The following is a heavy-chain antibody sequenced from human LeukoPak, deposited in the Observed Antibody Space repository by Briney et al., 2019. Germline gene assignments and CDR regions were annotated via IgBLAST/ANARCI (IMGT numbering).Heavy chain of an antibody. D-gene: IGHD3-16*01. CDR2: VTQSGST. J-gene: IGHJ3*02. CDR1: GRSFSGYY. CDR3: ARAGETARGVFGFDI. Sequence: PSETLSLTCVVNGRSFSGYYWTWIRQTPGKGLEWIGEVTQSGSTNYNRSLKTRVTISLDTHQTQFSVRLTSLTAGDTALYYCARAGETARGVFGFDIWGQGTMVTVSA. V-gene: IGHV4-34*01.